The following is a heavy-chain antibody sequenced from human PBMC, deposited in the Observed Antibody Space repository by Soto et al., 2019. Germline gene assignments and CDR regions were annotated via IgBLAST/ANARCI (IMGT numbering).Heavy chain of an antibody. V-gene: IGHV4-31*03. CDR2: IYYSGST. D-gene: IGHD3-10*01. J-gene: IGHJ5*02. Sequence: PSETLSLTCPVSCGSISSSSYYWGWLLQPPGKGLEWIGYIYYSGSTYYNPSLKSRVTISVDTSKNQFSLKLSSVTAADTAVYYCARFNMVRGVITQPWGQGTLVTVSS. CDR3: ARFNMVRGVITQP. CDR1: CGSISSSSYY.